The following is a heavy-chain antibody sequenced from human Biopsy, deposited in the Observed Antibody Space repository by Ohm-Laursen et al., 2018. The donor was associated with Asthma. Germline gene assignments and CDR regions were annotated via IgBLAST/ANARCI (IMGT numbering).Heavy chain of an antibody. Sequence: SSVKVPCKSLGGTFNTYVIGWVRQAPGQGLEWMGGINSVFGTTTYPQKFQDRVTITADDSTSTVYMELSSLRSEDTAVYYCARKAGSCISRTCYSLDFWDQGTLVTVSS. CDR3: ARKAGSCISRTCYSLDF. J-gene: IGHJ4*02. CDR2: INSVFGTT. D-gene: IGHD2-2*01. V-gene: IGHV1-69*01. CDR1: GGTFNTYV.